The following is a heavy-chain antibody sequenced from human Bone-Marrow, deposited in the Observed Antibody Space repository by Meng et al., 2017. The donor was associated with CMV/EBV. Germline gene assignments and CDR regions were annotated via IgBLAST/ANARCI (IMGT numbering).Heavy chain of an antibody. V-gene: IGHV3-21*01. D-gene: IGHD4-11*01. J-gene: IGHJ6*02. CDR2: ISGPGGSI. Sequence: ETRSLTCTTSGFTFGSYSMNWVRQAPGKGLEWVASISGPGGSIWYAESRRGRFTVTRDNAKTSQYLQMNSLRAEDTGVYYCARGSNVYYGMDVWGQGTTVPVSS. CDR3: ARGSNVYYGMDV. CDR1: GFTFGSYS.